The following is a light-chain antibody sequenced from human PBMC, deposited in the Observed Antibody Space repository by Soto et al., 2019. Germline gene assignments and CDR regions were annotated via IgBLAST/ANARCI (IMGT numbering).Light chain of an antibody. V-gene: IGKV3D-20*01. CDR1: QTITSTY. CDR3: QQYGSSPMT. CDR2: DIS. J-gene: IGKJ1*01. Sequence: EIVLTQSPATLSLSLGERATLSCGASQTITSTYLAWFQQKPGLAPRLLIYDISTRATGMPDRFSGSGSGTAFTLTISRLEPEDFAVYYCQQYGSSPMTFGQGTKVEVK.